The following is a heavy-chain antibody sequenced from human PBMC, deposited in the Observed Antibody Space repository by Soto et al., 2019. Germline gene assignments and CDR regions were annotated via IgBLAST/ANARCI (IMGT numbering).Heavy chain of an antibody. V-gene: IGHV3-23*01. J-gene: IGHJ3*02. D-gene: IGHD3-10*01. CDR2: ISERGDYI. CDR3: AKDLRRGAGALDI. Sequence: EVQLLESGGGLIQPGGSLRLTCAASGFPFNNLVLSWVRQAPGKGLEWVSIISERGDYIYYADSVKGRFTISRDNSKNDLYLQLNSLRDEDTAVYYCAKDLRRGAGALDIWGLGTMVIVSA. CDR1: GFPFNNLV.